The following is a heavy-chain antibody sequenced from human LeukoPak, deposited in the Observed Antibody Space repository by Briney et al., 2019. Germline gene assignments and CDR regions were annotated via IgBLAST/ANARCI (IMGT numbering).Heavy chain of an antibody. J-gene: IGHJ4*02. V-gene: IGHV3-23*01. CDR1: GFIFTDYA. CDR2: INNGAGDT. Sequence: GGSLRLSCQASGFIFTDYAMSWVRQAPGKGLEWVSSINNGAGDTFFADSVKGRFTISRDDSRGMVYLQMNSLTAEDTAVYYCARSRLATCHCWGQGTLVTVSS. D-gene: IGHD3-3*02. CDR3: ARSRLATCHC.